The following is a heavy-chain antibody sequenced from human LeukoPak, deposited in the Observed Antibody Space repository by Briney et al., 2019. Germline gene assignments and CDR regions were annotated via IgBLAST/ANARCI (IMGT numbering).Heavy chain of an antibody. J-gene: IGHJ4*02. D-gene: IGHD1-26*01. CDR3: ARDIGIDY. Sequence: DPSETLSLTCTVSGGSISSYYWSWIRQPPGKGLEWIGYIYYSGTTNYNPSLKSRVTISVDTSKNQFSLKLSSVTAADTAVYYCARDIGIDYWGQGTLVTVSS. CDR1: GGSISSYY. V-gene: IGHV4-59*01. CDR2: IYYSGTT.